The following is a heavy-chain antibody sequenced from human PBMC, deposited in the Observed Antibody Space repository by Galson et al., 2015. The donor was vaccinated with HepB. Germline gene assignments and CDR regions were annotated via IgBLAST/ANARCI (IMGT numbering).Heavy chain of an antibody. CDR1: GFTFSSYG. CDR2: IRFDGRNK. Sequence: SLRLSCAASGFTFSSYGVHWVRQAPGKGLEWVAFIRFDGRNKYYADSVKGRFTISRDNSKNTLYLQMNSLRAEDTAVYYCAKDLKVRGGEFDPWGQGTLVTVSS. D-gene: IGHD3-10*01. CDR3: AKDLKVRGGEFDP. J-gene: IGHJ5*02. V-gene: IGHV3-30*02.